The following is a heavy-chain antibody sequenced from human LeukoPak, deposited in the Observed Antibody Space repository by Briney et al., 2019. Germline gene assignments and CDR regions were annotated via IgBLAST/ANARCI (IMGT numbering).Heavy chain of an antibody. V-gene: IGHV1-69*13. J-gene: IGHJ5*02. Sequence: SVKVSCKASGGTFSSYAIIWVRQAPGQGLEWMGGIIPIFGTANYAQKFQGRVTITADESTSTAYMELSSLRSEDTAVYYCARYSSSSSWFDPWGQGTLVTVSS. CDR1: GGTFSSYA. D-gene: IGHD6-6*01. CDR2: IIPIFGTA. CDR3: ARYSSSSSWFDP.